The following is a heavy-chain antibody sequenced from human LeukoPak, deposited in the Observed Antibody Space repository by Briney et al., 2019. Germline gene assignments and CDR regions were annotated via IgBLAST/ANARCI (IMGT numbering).Heavy chain of an antibody. J-gene: IGHJ5*02. CDR1: GFTFSSYA. Sequence: GGSLRLSCAASGFTFSSYAMSWVRQAPGKGLEWVSDISGRDGSTHYADSVKGRFTISRDNSKNTLYLQMNSLRAEDTAVYYCAKSGGVRFDPWGRGNLVTVSS. CDR3: AKSGGVRFDP. V-gene: IGHV3-23*01. D-gene: IGHD3-16*01. CDR2: ISGRDGST.